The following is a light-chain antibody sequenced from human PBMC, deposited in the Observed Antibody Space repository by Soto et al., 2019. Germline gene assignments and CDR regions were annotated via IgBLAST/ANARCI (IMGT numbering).Light chain of an antibody. CDR3: CSFAVGSTLV. V-gene: IGLV2-23*01. J-gene: IGLJ3*02. Sequence: QSVLTQPASVSGSPGQSITISCTGTSSDVGTYNLVSWHQHHPGKYPKLIIYEGSKRPSGVSNRFSGSKSGNTASLTISGLQAEDEADYYGCSFAVGSTLVLGGGTKLTVL. CDR1: SSDVGTYNL. CDR2: EGS.